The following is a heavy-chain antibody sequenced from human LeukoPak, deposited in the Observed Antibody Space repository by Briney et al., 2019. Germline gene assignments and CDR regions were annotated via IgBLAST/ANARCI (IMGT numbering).Heavy chain of an antibody. CDR2: ISSNGGST. CDR3: AKGGAVAGPTPLDY. CDR1: GFTFSSYA. D-gene: IGHD6-19*01. J-gene: IGHJ4*02. Sequence: GGSLRLSCAASGFTFSSYAMHWVRQAPGKGLEYVSAISSNGGSTYYANSVKGRFTISRDNSKNTLYLQMNSLRAEDTAVYYCAKGGAVAGPTPLDYWGQGTLVTVSS. V-gene: IGHV3-64*01.